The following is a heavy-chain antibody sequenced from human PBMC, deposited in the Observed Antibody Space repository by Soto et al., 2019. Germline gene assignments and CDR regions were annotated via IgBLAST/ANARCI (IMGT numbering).Heavy chain of an antibody. CDR2: TNPNSGGT. Sequence: ASVKVSCKASGYTFTGYYMHWVRQAPGQGLEWMGWTNPNSGGTNYAQKFQGRVTMTRDTSISTAYMELSRLRSDDTAVYYCARGGGYPASYYGMDVWGQGTTVTVSS. J-gene: IGHJ6*02. CDR3: ARGGGYPASYYGMDV. CDR1: GYTFTGYY. D-gene: IGHD5-18*01. V-gene: IGHV1-2*02.